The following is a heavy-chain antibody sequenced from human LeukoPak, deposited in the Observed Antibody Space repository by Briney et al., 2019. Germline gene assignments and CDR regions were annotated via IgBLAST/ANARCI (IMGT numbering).Heavy chain of an antibody. CDR2: IHPTSGRT. CDR1: GYTFIGYS. J-gene: IGHJ6*02. V-gene: IGHV1-46*01. CDR3: ARDNFGAYYYGMDV. Sequence: ASVKVSCKASGYTFIGYSTHWVRQAPGQGLEWMGVIHPTSGRTNYAQKLQGRVTMTRDTSSTTVYMQLSSLRSEDTAIYYCARDNFGAYYYGMDVWGQGTTVTVSS. D-gene: IGHD4-17*01.